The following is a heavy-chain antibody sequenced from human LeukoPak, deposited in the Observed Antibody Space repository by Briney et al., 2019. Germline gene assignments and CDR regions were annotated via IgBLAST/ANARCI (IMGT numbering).Heavy chain of an antibody. CDR3: VRGESYYTEY. D-gene: IGHD1-26*01. Sequence: GASVKVSCKASGYTFTSYGISWVRQSPGQGLEWMGWISAYNGNTNYAQKLQGRVTMTTDTSTSTAYMELRSLRAEDTAVYYCVRGESYYTEYWGQGTLVTVSS. J-gene: IGHJ4*02. CDR2: ISAYNGNT. CDR1: GYTFTSYG. V-gene: IGHV1-18*01.